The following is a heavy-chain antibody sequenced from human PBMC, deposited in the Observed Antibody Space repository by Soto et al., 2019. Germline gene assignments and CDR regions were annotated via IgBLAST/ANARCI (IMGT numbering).Heavy chain of an antibody. J-gene: IGHJ4*02. CDR2: ISYDGSNK. CDR1: GFTFSSYG. CDR3: AKHHDGEG. V-gene: IGHV3-30*18. D-gene: IGHD4-17*01. Sequence: GGSLRLSCAASGFTFSSYGMHWVRQAPGKGLEWVAVISYDGSNKYYADSVKGRFTISRDNSKNTLYLQMNSLRAEDTAVYYCAKHHDGEGWGQGTLVTVSS.